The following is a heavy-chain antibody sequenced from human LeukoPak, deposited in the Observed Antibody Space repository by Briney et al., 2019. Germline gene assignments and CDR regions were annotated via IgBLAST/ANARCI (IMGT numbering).Heavy chain of an antibody. Sequence: ASVKVSCKASGGTFSSYAISWVRQAPGQGLEWMGRIIPILGIANYAQKFQGRVTITADKSTSTAYMELSNLRSEDTAVYYCASSDPASGTLDYWGQGTLVTVSS. CDR2: IIPILGIA. CDR3: ASSDPASGTLDY. J-gene: IGHJ4*02. V-gene: IGHV1-69*04. D-gene: IGHD1-26*01. CDR1: GGTFSSYA.